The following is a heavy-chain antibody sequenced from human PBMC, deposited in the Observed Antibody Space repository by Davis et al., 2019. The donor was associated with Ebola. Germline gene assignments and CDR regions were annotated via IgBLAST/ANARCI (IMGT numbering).Heavy chain of an antibody. D-gene: IGHD3-10*02. CDR3: ARGSYVFDY. CDR2: IKQDGSEK. Sequence: GESLKISCAASGFTVSDYLMTWVRQPPGKGLEWVANIKQDGSEKYYVDSVKGRFTISRDNAKNSLYLQMNSLRAEDTAVYYCARGSYVFDYWGQGTLVTVSS. V-gene: IGHV3-7*03. CDR1: GFTVSDYL. J-gene: IGHJ4*02.